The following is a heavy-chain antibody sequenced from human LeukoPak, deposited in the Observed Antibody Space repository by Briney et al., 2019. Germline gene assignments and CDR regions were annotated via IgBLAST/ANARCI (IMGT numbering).Heavy chain of an antibody. CDR1: GFTFSSYS. CDR3: ARVMGRYCSSTSCYVDY. V-gene: IGHV3-21*01. D-gene: IGHD2-2*01. CDR2: ISSSSSNI. Sequence: PGGSLRLSCAASGFTFSSYSMNWVRQAPGKGLEWVSSISSSSSNIYYADSVKGRFTISRDNSKNTLYLQMNSLRAEDTAVYYCARVMGRYCSSTSCYVDYWGQGTLVTVSS. J-gene: IGHJ4*02.